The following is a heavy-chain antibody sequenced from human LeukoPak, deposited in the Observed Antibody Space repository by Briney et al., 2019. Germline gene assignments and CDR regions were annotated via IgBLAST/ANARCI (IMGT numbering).Heavy chain of an antibody. Sequence: PGGSLRLSCAASGFTFSTYAMSWVRQTPEKGLEWVSAISGSGGSTYYADSVKGRFTISRDNSKNTLYLQMNSLRADDTAVYYCAKRRWLGGIGVADPFDYWGQGTLVTVSS. D-gene: IGHD6-19*01. V-gene: IGHV3-23*01. CDR1: GFTFSTYA. CDR2: ISGSGGST. CDR3: AKRRWLGGIGVADPFDY. J-gene: IGHJ4*02.